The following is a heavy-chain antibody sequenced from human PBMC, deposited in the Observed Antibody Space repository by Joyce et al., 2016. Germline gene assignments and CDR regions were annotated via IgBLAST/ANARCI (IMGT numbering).Heavy chain of an antibody. CDR2: LSSSSSYI. CDR3: ARSSYTNGIFDY. CDR1: GFTFISYS. J-gene: IGHJ4*02. D-gene: IGHD2-8*01. Sequence: EVQLVESGGGLVKPGGSLRLSCAASGFTFISYSMSWVRQATGKGLEWVTSLSSSSSYIKYTDSVKGRFNISRDNAKNSLYLQMNSLRVEDTAVYYCARSSYTNGIFDYWGQGTLVTVSS. V-gene: IGHV3-21*01.